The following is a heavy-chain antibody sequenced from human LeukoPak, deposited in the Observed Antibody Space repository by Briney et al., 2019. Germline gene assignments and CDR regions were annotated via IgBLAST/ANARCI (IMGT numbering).Heavy chain of an antibody. CDR2: INHSGST. CDR3: ARGGDQLYYFDY. Sequence: PSETLSLTCAVYGGSFSGYYWSWIRQPPGKGLEWIGEINHSGSTNYNPSLKSRVTISVDTSKNQFSLKLSSVTAANTAVYYCARGGDQLYYFDYWGQGTLVTVSS. CDR1: GGSFSGYY. D-gene: IGHD2-2*01. J-gene: IGHJ4*02. V-gene: IGHV4-34*01.